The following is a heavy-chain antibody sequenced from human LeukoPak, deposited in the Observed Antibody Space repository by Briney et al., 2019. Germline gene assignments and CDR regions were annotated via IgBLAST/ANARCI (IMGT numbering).Heavy chain of an antibody. V-gene: IGHV3-74*01. CDR3: ASTYYYDSGRWFDP. CDR1: GFTFSSYW. CDR2: ISSDGSST. Sequence: HPGGSLRLSCAASGFTFSSYWMHWVRQAPGKGLVWVSRISSDGSSTTYADSVKGRFTISRDNAKNTLFLQMNSLRAEDTAVYYCASTYYYDSGRWFDPWGQGTLVTVSS. D-gene: IGHD3-22*01. J-gene: IGHJ5*02.